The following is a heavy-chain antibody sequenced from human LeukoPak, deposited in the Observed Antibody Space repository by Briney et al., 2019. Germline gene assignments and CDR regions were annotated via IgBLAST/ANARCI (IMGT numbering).Heavy chain of an antibody. CDR3: ARDLRWELSGAFDY. J-gene: IGHJ4*02. CDR1: GFTFSSYA. V-gene: IGHV3-21*01. Sequence: GGSLRLSCVASGFTFSSYAMSWVRLAPGKGLEWVSAISSTSSYIYYADSVKGRFTISRDNAKNSLYLQMNSLRAEDTAVYYCARDLRWELSGAFDYWGQGTLVTVSS. CDR2: ISSTSSYI. D-gene: IGHD1-26*01.